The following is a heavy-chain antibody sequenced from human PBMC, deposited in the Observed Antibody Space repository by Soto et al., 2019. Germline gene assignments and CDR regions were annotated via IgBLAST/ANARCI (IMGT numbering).Heavy chain of an antibody. Sequence: EVQLVESGGGLVQPGGSLRLSCAASGFTFSTYWMHWVRQAPGKGLVWVSRIISDGSSTYYAESVKGRFTSSRENAKNTRYLQMNSLRAEDTAGYYCARHLAGNREYWGQGALVTVSS. V-gene: IGHV3-74*01. CDR1: GFTFSTYW. J-gene: IGHJ4*02. CDR2: IISDGSST. CDR3: ARHLAGNREY. D-gene: IGHD1-26*01.